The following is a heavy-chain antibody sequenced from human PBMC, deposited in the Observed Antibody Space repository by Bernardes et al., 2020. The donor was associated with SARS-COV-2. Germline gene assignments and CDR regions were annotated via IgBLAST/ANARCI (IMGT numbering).Heavy chain of an antibody. D-gene: IGHD2-21*02. Sequence: ETLFLTCTVPGGSISSSNYYWGWTRQAPGKGLEWIGTIYSSGNSYYSPSLQSRVTKSVDTSKNQFSLSLSFVAAADTAVYYCARSSCGIDCYIGGLRSWDYGMDVWGQGITVTVSS. CDR1: GGSISSSNYY. CDR2: IYSSGNS. J-gene: IGHJ6*02. CDR3: ARSSCGIDCYIGGLRSWDYGMDV. V-gene: IGHV4-39*01.